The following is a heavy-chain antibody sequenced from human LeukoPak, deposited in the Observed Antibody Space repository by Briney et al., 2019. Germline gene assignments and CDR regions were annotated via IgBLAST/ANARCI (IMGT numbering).Heavy chain of an antibody. J-gene: IGHJ6*03. Sequence: GASVKVSCKASGGTFSSSALIWVRQAPGQGLEWMGRTIPVLGIANSAQKFQGRLTISADKSTSTAYMELSSLRSEDTAVYYCASGDCSSTSCFYYYYYYMDVWGKGTTVTVPS. V-gene: IGHV1-69*04. CDR2: TIPVLGIA. CDR3: ASGDCSSTSCFYYYYYYMDV. CDR1: GGTFSSSA. D-gene: IGHD2-2*01.